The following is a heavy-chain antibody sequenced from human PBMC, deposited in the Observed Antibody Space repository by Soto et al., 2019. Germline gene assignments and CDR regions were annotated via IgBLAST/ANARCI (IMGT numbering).Heavy chain of an antibody. V-gene: IGHV4-4*02. Sequence: QVQLQESGPGLVKPSETLSLTCAVSGGSISISNWCSWVRQTPRKGLEWMGQIHPSVSTNYSPSLTIRVTISVDKSKNQFSLKMNSLTAADTAVYYCARRGYYFYMDVWGKGTTVSVSS. CDR1: GGSISISNW. CDR2: IHPSVST. CDR3: ARRGYYFYMDV. J-gene: IGHJ6*03.